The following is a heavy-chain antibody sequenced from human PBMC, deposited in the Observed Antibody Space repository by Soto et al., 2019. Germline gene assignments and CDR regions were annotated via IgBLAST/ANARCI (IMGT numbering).Heavy chain of an antibody. V-gene: IGHV1-2*04. CDR3: ARGTINGDPWYYFDY. D-gene: IGHD4-17*01. J-gene: IGHJ4*02. Sequence: ASVKVSCKASGYTFTGYYMHWVRQAPGQGLEWMGWINPNSGGTNYAQKFQGWVTMTRETSISTAYMELSRLRSDDTAVYYCARGTINGDPWYYFDYWGQGTLVTVSS. CDR1: GYTFTGYY. CDR2: INPNSGGT.